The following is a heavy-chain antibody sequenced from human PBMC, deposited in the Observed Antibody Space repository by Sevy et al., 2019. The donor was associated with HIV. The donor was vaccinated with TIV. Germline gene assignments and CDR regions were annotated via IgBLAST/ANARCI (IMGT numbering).Heavy chain of an antibody. Sequence: SETLSLTCTVSGGSIRSYYWSWIRQPPGKGLEWVGYIYYSGSTNYNPSLKSRGTILADTSKKQFSLKLSSVTAADTAVYYCAGGGGPRSPPTSWGQGTLVTVSS. D-gene: IGHD3-10*01. CDR1: GGSIRSYY. CDR2: IYYSGST. V-gene: IGHV4-59*13. J-gene: IGHJ4*02. CDR3: AGGGGPRSPPTS.